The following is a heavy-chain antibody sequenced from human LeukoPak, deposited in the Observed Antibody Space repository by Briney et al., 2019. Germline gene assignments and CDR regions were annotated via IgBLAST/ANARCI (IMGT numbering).Heavy chain of an antibody. CDR3: ARGRYCSGGTCYSYYYYYGMDV. CDR2: IWYDGSNK. V-gene: IGHV3-33*01. D-gene: IGHD2-15*01. J-gene: IGHJ6*02. CDR1: GFTFSSYG. Sequence: PGGSLRLSCAASGFTFSSYGMHWVRQAPGKGLEWVAVIWYDGSNKYYADSVKGRFTISRDNSKNTLYLQMNSLRAEDTAVYYCARGRYCSGGTCYSYYYYYGMDVWGQGTTVTVSS.